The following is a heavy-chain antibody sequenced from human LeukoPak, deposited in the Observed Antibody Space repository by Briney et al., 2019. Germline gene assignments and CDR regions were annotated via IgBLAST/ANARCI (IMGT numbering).Heavy chain of an antibody. CDR2: ISYDGSNK. Sequence: GGSLRLSCAASGFTFSSYAMHWVRQAPGKGLEWVAVISYDGSNKNYADSVKGRFTISRDNSKNTLYLQMNSLRAEDTAVYYCARSRTWIRNRWFDPWGQGTLVTVSS. CDR1: GFTFSSYA. J-gene: IGHJ5*02. D-gene: IGHD5-18*01. V-gene: IGHV3-30-3*01. CDR3: ARSRTWIRNRWFDP.